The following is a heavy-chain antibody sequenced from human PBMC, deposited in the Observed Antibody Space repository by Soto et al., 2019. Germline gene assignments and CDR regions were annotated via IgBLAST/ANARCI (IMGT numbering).Heavy chain of an antibody. CDR1: GFTFSSYA. CDR3: ARVKRPTMIVVGGHDAFDI. Sequence: QVQLVESGGGVVQPGRSLRLSCAASGFTFSSYAMHWVRQAPGKGLEWVAVISYDGSNKYYADSVKGRFTISRDNSKNTLYLQMNSLRAEDTAVYYCARVKRPTMIVVGGHDAFDIWGQGTMVTVSS. D-gene: IGHD3-22*01. V-gene: IGHV3-30-3*01. J-gene: IGHJ3*02. CDR2: ISYDGSNK.